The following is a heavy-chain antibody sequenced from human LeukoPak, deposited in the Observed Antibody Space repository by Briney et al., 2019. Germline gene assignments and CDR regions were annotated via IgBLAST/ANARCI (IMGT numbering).Heavy chain of an antibody. J-gene: IGHJ4*02. Sequence: SETLSLICTVSGGSISSYYWSWIRQPAGKGLEWIGRIYTTGSTNYNPSLKSRVTMSVDTSKNQFSLKLSSVTAADTAVYYCTRDTSTIWFDYWGQGTLVTVSS. CDR1: GGSISSYY. CDR3: TRDTSTIWFDY. V-gene: IGHV4-4*07. D-gene: IGHD2-2*01. CDR2: IYTTGST.